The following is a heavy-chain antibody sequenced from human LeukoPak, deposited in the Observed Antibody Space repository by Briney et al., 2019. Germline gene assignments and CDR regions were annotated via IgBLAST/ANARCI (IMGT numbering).Heavy chain of an antibody. V-gene: IGHV3-30*02. CDR3: ARGTVTSRTWYFDL. CDR2: IRFDGSEK. D-gene: IGHD4-17*01. CDR1: GFTFSTSV. J-gene: IGHJ2*01. Sequence: GGSLRLSCAASGFTFSTSVMHWVRQAPGKGLEWLSFIRFDGSEKYYADSVKARFSISRDNSMNTLYLQMNSLRPEDTAVYYCARGTVTSRTWYFDLWGRGTLVTVSS.